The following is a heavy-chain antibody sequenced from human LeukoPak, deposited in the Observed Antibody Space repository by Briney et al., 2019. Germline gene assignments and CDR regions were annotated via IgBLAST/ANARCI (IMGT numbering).Heavy chain of an antibody. Sequence: SVKVSCKTSGGTFNNYAISWVRQAPGQGLEWMGRVVPMFGIRNYPQTFRGRVNITADKATNTVYMELRSLRAEDTAIYYCATEPSRSYSFDHLDFWGLGTPVTVS. CDR3: ATEPSRSYSFDHLDF. CDR1: GGTFNNYA. V-gene: IGHV1-69*04. J-gene: IGHJ4*02. CDR2: VVPMFGIR. D-gene: IGHD5-12*01.